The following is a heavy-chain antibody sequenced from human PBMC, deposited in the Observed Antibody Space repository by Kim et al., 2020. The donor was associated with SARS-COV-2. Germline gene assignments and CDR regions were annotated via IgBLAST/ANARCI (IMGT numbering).Heavy chain of an antibody. CDR3: ACDYYDSSGYLDI. CDR1: GFTFSYFA. V-gene: IGHV3-30-3*01. CDR2: ISYDGSNK. Sequence: GGSLRLSCAASGFTFSYFAMHWVRQAPGKGLEWVAVISYDGSNKYYADSVKGRFTISRDNSKNTLYLQMNSLRAEDTAVYYCACDYYDSSGYLDIWGQWTMVTVSS. J-gene: IGHJ3*02. D-gene: IGHD3-22*01.